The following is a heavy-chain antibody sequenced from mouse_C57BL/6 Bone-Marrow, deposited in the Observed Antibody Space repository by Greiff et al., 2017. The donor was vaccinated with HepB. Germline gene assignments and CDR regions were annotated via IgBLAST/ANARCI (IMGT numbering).Heavy chain of an antibody. D-gene: IGHD1-1*01. J-gene: IGHJ1*03. CDR1: GFTFNTYA. CDR3: VRDRAYYYGSSYWYFDV. CDR2: IRSKSSNYAT. V-gene: IGHV10-3*01. Sequence: EVQWVESGGGLVQPKGSLKLSCAASGFTFNTYAMHWVRQAPGKGLEWVARIRSKSSNYATYYADSVKDRLTISRDDSQSMLYLQMNNLKTEDTAMYYCVRDRAYYYGSSYWYFDVWGTGTTVTVSS.